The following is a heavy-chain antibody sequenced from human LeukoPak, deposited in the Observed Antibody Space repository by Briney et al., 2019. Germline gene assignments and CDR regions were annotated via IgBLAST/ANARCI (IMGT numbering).Heavy chain of an antibody. CDR2: ISNSSTTT. Sequence: GGSLRLSCEVSGFIFSNYGINWVRQAPGKGLEWVSYISNSSTTTYYGRSVAGRFTIARENAKNSVYLQMDSLRDDDTAVYYCARAVASNWFDPWGQGTLVTVSS. J-gene: IGHJ5*02. CDR3: ARAVASNWFDP. V-gene: IGHV3-48*02. CDR1: GFIFSNYG. D-gene: IGHD6-19*01.